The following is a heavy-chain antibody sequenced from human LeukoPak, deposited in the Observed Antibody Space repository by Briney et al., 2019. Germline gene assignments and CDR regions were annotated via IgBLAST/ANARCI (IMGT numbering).Heavy chain of an antibody. CDR3: ESRGYSYGYDY. J-gene: IGHJ4*02. Sequence: GGSLRLSCAASGFTFRTYNMNWVRQAPGKGLEWVSYITSGGSTYYADSVKGRFTISRDNSKNTLYLQMNSLRAEDTAVYYCESRGYSYGYDYWGQGTLVTVSS. V-gene: IGHV3-23*01. CDR2: ITSGGST. D-gene: IGHD5-18*01. CDR1: GFTFRTYN.